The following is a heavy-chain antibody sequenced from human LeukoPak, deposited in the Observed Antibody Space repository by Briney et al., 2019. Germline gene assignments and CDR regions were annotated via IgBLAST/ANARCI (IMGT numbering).Heavy chain of an antibody. V-gene: IGHV4-59*06. Sequence: SETLSLTCNVSGGSMSYYYWSWIRQPPGKGLEWIGYIYYSGSTDFNPSLKSRITISVDTSENQFSLKLSSVTAADTAVYYCARLHGNYYYGMDVWGQGTTVTVSS. J-gene: IGHJ6*02. CDR1: GGSMSYYY. CDR3: ARLHGNYYYGMDV. CDR2: IYYSGST.